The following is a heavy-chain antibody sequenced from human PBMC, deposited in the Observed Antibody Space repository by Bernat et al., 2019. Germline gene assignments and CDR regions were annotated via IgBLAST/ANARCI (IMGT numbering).Heavy chain of an antibody. CDR2: IYYSGST. V-gene: IGHV4-39*01. Sequence: QLQLQESGPGLVKPSETLSLTCTVSGGSISSSSYYWGWIRQPPGKGLEWIGSIYYSGSTYYNPSLKSRVTISVDTSKNQFSLKLSSVTAADTAAYYCARHGTDIVVVPAHFDYWGQGTLVTVSS. CDR3: ARHGTDIVVVPAHFDY. D-gene: IGHD2-2*01. CDR1: GGSISSSSYY. J-gene: IGHJ4*02.